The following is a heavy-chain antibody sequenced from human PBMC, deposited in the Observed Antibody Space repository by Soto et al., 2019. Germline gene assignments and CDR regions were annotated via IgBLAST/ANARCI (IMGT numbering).Heavy chain of an antibody. CDR1: GFTFSDYY. J-gene: IGHJ4*02. V-gene: IGHV3-11*01. CDR2: ISSSGAAI. Sequence: GGSLRLSCAASGFTFSDYYMSWIRQAPGKGLEWVSYISSSGAAIYYADSVKGRFTISRDNAKSSVFLQINSLRAEDTAVYYCARSYVVLDYWGQGTLVTVSS. CDR3: ARSYVVLDY. D-gene: IGHD2-15*01.